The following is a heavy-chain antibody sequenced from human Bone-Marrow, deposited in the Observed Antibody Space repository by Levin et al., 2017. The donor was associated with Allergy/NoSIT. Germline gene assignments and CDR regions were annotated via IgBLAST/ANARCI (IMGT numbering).Heavy chain of an antibody. CDR2: IKSKTDGGTT. CDR1: GFTFSNAW. J-gene: IGHJ4*02. D-gene: IGHD3-16*02. CDR3: TTDPRVMITFGGVIVPEFDY. Sequence: GGSLRLSCAASGFTFSNAWMSWVRQAPGKGLEWVGRIKSKTDGGTTDYAAPVKGRFTISRDDSKNTLYLQMNSLKTEDTAVYYCTTDPRVMITFGGVIVPEFDYWGQGTLVTVSS. V-gene: IGHV3-15*01.